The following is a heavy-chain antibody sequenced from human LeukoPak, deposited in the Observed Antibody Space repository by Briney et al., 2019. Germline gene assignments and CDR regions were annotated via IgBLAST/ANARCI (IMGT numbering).Heavy chain of an antibody. V-gene: IGHV3-48*02. CDR2: ISSSSSTI. CDR3: ARDPYYDIWTGYFPNAFDI. J-gene: IGHJ3*02. Sequence: GGSLRLSCAASGFTFSSYSMNWVRQAPGKGLEWVSYISSSSSTIYYADSVKGRFTISRDNAKNSLYLQMNSLRDEDTAVYYCARDPYYDIWTGYFPNAFDIWGQGTMVTVSS. D-gene: IGHD3-9*01. CDR1: GFTFSSYS.